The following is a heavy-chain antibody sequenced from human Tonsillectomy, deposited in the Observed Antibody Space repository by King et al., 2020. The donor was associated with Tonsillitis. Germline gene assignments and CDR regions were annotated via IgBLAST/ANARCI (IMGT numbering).Heavy chain of an antibody. CDR3: ARDTAYGDYLADY. CDR2: INPSGGTT. CDR1: GYTFTSYY. J-gene: IGHJ4*02. D-gene: IGHD4-17*01. V-gene: IGHV1-46*01. Sequence: GQLVQSGAEVKKPGASVKVSCKASGYTFTSYYMHWVRQAPGQGLEWMGIINPSGGTTIYAQKFQGRVTMTRATSTSTVYMELSSLRSEDTAVYYCARDTAYGDYLADYWGQGTLVTVSS.